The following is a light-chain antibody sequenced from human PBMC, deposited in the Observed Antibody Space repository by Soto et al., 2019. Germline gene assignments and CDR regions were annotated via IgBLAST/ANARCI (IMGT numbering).Light chain of an antibody. CDR1: SSDVGGYNY. CDR2: EVS. Sequence: QSALTQPASVSGSPGQSITISCTETSSDVGGYNYVSWYQQHPGKAPKLMIYEVSHRPSGVSTRFSGSKSGNTASLTISGLQAEDEADYYCSSYTSSSPVAFGGGTKLTVL. CDR3: SSYTSSSPVA. J-gene: IGLJ2*01. V-gene: IGLV2-14*01.